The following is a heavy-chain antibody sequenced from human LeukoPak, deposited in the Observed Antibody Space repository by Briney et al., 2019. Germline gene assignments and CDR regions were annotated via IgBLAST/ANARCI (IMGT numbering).Heavy chain of an antibody. J-gene: IGHJ4*02. CDR3: ARGGMRWFGTKDY. V-gene: IGHV1-2*02. D-gene: IGHD3-10*01. Sequence: ASVKVSCKASGGTFSSYAISWVRQAPGQGLEWMGWINPNSGGTNYAQKFQGRVTMTRDTSISTAYMELSRLRSDDTAVYYCARGGMRWFGTKDYWGQGTLVTVSS. CDR1: GGTFSSYA. CDR2: INPNSGGT.